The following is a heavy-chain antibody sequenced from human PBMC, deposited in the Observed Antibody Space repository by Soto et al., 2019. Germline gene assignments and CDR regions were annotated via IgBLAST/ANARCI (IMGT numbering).Heavy chain of an antibody. V-gene: IGHV3-23*01. CDR2: VSGSGSRT. CDR3: AKKYCTHCFYFDY. Sequence: GGSLRLSCAVSGFTFSSFAMTWVRLAPGKGLEWVSGVSGSGSRTYYADSVKGRFTISRDNSKNTLYLQMNSLRAEDTAVYYCAKKYCTHCFYFDYWGQGALVTVSS. J-gene: IGHJ4*02. D-gene: IGHD2-8*01. CDR1: GFTFSSFA.